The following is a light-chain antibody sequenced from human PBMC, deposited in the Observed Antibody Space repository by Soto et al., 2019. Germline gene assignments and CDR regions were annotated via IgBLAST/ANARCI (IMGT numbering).Light chain of an antibody. J-gene: IGKJ1*01. CDR2: GAS. CDR1: QSVSSN. CDR3: QQYNNWPLT. V-gene: IGKV3-15*01. Sequence: EIVMTQSPATLSLSPGERATLSCRASQSVSSNLAWYQQKPGQAPRLLIYGASTRVTGIPARFSGGRSGTEFTLTISSLQSEDIAVYYCQQYNNWPLTFGEGTKVDI.